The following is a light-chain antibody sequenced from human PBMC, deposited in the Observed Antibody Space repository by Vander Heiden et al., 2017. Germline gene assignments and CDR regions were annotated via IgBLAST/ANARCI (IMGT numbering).Light chain of an antibody. CDR2: KDS. Sequence: SYELTQPPSVSVSPGQTARITCSGDALPKQYAYWYQQKPGQAPVLVIDKDSERPSGIPERFSGSSSGTTVTLTISGVQAEDEAEYYCQSADSSGTYVVFGGGTKLTVL. CDR1: ALPKQY. J-gene: IGLJ2*01. CDR3: QSADSSGTYVV. V-gene: IGLV3-25*03.